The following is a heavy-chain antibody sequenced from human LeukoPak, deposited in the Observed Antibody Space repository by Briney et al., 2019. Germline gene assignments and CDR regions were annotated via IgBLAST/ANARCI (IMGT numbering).Heavy chain of an antibody. CDR2: IRYDGSNK. D-gene: IGHD3-3*01. CDR1: GFSFSRYD. V-gene: IGHV3-30*02. J-gene: IGHJ4*02. CDR3: AKDRQTITIFGVVNTPRANFDY. Sequence: SGGSLRLSCAASGFSFSRYDIHWVRQAPGKGLEWVAFIRYDGSNKNYADSVKGRFTISRDNFMSTVYLQMNSLRAEETAVYYCAKDRQTITIFGVVNTPRANFDYWGQGTLVTVSS.